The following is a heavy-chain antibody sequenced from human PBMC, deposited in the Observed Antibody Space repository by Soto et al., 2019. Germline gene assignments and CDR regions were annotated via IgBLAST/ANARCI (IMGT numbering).Heavy chain of an antibody. J-gene: IGHJ6*03. V-gene: IGHV4-39*01. CDR2: IYYSGST. D-gene: IGHD3-3*01. CDR3: ATLRYDFWSGYYPRTLYYYYYMDV. Sequence: SETLSLTCTVSGGSISSSSYYWGWIRQPPGKGLEWIGSIYYSGSTYYNPSLKSRVTISVDTSKNQFSLKLSSVTAADTAVYYCATLRYDFWSGYYPRTLYYYYYMDVWAKRTTVTVSS. CDR1: GGSISSSSYY.